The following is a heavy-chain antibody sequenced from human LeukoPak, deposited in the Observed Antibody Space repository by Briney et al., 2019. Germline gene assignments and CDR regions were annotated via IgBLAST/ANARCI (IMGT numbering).Heavy chain of an antibody. CDR2: IYTSGST. J-gene: IGHJ4*02. CDR3: ARNGAQYSSSWYSALFFDY. V-gene: IGHV4-4*07. CDR1: GGSISSYY. Sequence: PSETLSLTCTVSGGSISSYYWSWIRQPAGKGLEWIGRIYTSGSTNYNPSLKSRVTISVDTSKNQFSLKLSSVTAADTAVYYCARNGAQYSSSWYSALFFDYWGQGTLVTVSS. D-gene: IGHD6-13*01.